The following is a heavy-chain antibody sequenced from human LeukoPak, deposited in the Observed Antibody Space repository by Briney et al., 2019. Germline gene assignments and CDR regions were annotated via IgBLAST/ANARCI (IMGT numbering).Heavy chain of an antibody. V-gene: IGHV3-21*06. CDR3: ASHYDIDY. D-gene: IGHD3-9*01. J-gene: IGHJ4*02. CDR1: GLTFSTYT. CDR2: ISSGSSYN. Sequence: AGGSLRLSCAASGLTFSTYTMNWVRQAPGKGLEWVSSISSGSSYNYYADSMKGRFTVSRDNAKNSLYLQMNSLKAEDTAVYFCASHYDIDYWGQGTLVTVSS.